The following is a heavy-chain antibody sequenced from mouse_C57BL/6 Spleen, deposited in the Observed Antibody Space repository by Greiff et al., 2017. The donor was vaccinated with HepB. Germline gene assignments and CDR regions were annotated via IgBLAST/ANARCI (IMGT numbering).Heavy chain of an antibody. Sequence: QVQLQQPGAELVRPGSSVKLSCKASGYTFTSYWMHWVKQRPIQGLEWIGNIDPSDSETHYNQKFKDKATLTVDKSSSTAYMQLSSLTSEDSEVYYCARSFYDGYYAAWFAYWGQGTLVTVSA. D-gene: IGHD2-3*01. CDR1: GYTFTSYW. CDR2: IDPSDSET. CDR3: ARSFYDGYYAAWFAY. V-gene: IGHV1-52*01. J-gene: IGHJ3*01.